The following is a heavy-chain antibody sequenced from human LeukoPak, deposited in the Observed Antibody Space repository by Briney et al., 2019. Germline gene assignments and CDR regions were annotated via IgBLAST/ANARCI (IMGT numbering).Heavy chain of an antibody. J-gene: IGHJ5*02. CDR3: ARTIVVIPAGWFDP. D-gene: IGHD2-2*01. CDR2: IFHSGSP. Sequence: TSETLSLTCAVSGYPISSGYYWGWIRQPPGKGLEWIGSIFHSGSPYYNPSLKSRVTISVDPSKNQFSLKLTSVTAADTAVYYCARTIVVIPAGWFDPWGQGTLVTVSS. V-gene: IGHV4-38-2*01. CDR1: GYPISSGYY.